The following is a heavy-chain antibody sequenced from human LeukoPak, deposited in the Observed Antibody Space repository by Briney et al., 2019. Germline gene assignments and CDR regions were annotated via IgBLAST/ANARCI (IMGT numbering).Heavy chain of an antibody. CDR2: ISGSGGST. D-gene: IGHD1-26*01. Sequence: GGSLRLSCAASGFTFSSYAMSWVRQAPGKGLEWVSAISGSGGSTYYADSVKGRFTISRDNSKNTLYLQMNSLRAEDTAVYYCAKVVGLVGATRGFDPWGQGTLVTVSS. J-gene: IGHJ5*02. CDR1: GFTFSSYA. V-gene: IGHV3-23*01. CDR3: AKVVGLVGATRGFDP.